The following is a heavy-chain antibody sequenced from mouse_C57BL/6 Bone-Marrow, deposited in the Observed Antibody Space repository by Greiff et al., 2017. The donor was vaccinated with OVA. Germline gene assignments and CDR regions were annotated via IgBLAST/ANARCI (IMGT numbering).Heavy chain of an antibody. CDR3: ARWDYSNYYYFDY. CDR2: IYPSDSET. J-gene: IGHJ2*01. CDR1: GYTFTSYW. Sequence: QVQLQQPGAELVRPGSSVKLSCKASGYTFTSYWMDWVKQRPGQGLEWIGNIYPSDSETHYNQKFKDKATLTVDKSSSTAYMQLSSLTSEDSAVYYCARWDYSNYYYFDYWGQGTTLTVSS. D-gene: IGHD2-5*01. V-gene: IGHV1-61*01.